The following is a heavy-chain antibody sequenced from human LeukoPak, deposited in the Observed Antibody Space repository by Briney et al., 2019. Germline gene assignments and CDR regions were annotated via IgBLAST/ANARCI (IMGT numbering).Heavy chain of an antibody. V-gene: IGHV1-18*04. Sequence: GASVKVSCKGAGYTFTSYGISWVRQAPGQGLEWMGGSCAYNCSKNYAQKLQGRGTMTTDTSTRTAFMELRSRRSDDTTVYCCARHVDEWEQHLVLDYWGQGTLVTVSS. CDR1: GYTFTSYG. D-gene: IGHD6-13*01. CDR2: SCAYNCSK. CDR3: ARHVDEWEQHLVLDY. J-gene: IGHJ4*02.